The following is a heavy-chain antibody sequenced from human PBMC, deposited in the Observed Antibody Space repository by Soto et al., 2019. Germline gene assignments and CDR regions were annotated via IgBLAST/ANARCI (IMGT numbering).Heavy chain of an antibody. J-gene: IGHJ1*01. D-gene: IGHD5-12*01. CDR3: ARDGCSGTACYLQH. CDR2: ISYDGLKK. Sequence: QVQLVESGGGVVQPGGSLKLSCAASGFNFNHFALNWVRQAPGKGPEWVAVISYDGLKKFYADSVKGRFTISRDTSTDTVSLQMNDLRVEDTSVYYCARDGCSGTACYLQHWGQGTLVIVSS. V-gene: IGHV3-30-3*01. CDR1: GFNFNHFA.